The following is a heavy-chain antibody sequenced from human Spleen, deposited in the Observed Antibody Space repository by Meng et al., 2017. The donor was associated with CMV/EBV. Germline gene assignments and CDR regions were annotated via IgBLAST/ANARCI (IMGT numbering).Heavy chain of an antibody. J-gene: IGHJ6*02. V-gene: IGHV1-46*01. CDR2: INPSGAST. D-gene: IGHD5-12*01. CDR1: GDTLTGYY. Sequence: ASVKVSCKASGDTLTGYYMHWVRQAPGEGLEWMGIINPSGASTSYAQKFQARVTMTRDTSTSTVYMELSSLRSEDTAVYYCARGGMRDYYYYAMDVWGQGTTVTVSS. CDR3: ARGGMRDYYYYAMDV.